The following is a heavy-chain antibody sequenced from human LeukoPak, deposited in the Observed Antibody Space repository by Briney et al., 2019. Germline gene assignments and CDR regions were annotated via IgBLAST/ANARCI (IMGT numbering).Heavy chain of an antibody. CDR3: ARERVRGVIYYGMDV. V-gene: IGHV1-18*01. CDR1: GYTFTSYG. D-gene: IGHD3-10*01. J-gene: IGHJ6*02. CDR2: ISAYNGNT. Sequence: ASVKVSCKASGYTFTSYGISWVRQAPGQGLEWMGWISAYNGNTNYAQKLQGRVTMTTDTPTSTAYMELRSLRSDDTAVYYCARERVRGVIYYGMDVWGQGTTVTVSS.